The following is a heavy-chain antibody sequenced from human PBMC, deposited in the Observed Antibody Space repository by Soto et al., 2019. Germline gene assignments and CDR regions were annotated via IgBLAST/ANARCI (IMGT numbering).Heavy chain of an antibody. D-gene: IGHD2-15*01. Sequence: GGSLRLSCAASGFTFSDYYMSWIRQAPGKGLEWVSYISSSGSTIYYADSVKDRFTISRDNAKNSLYLQMNSLRAEDTAVYYCARTRRRPRRVVVAAIPYWGQGTLVTVSS. J-gene: IGHJ4*02. CDR3: ARTRRRPRRVVVAAIPY. CDR1: GFTFSDYY. CDR2: ISSSGSTI. V-gene: IGHV3-11*01.